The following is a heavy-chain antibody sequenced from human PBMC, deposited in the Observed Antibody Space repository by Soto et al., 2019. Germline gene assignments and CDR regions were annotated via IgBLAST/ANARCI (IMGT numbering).Heavy chain of an antibody. CDR1: RGSISSGGDY. D-gene: IGHD1-1*01. CDR3: ARALGRTGTLPLFDY. Sequence: PSESLSLGCAVSRGSISSGGDYGSWIRQHPGKGLERIGYIYYSGCTYYNPSLTSRVTISIDTSKSHFSLKLCSVTAADTAVYYCARALGRTGTLPLFDYWGQGALVTVSS. CDR2: IYYSGCT. V-gene: IGHV4-31*11. J-gene: IGHJ4*02.